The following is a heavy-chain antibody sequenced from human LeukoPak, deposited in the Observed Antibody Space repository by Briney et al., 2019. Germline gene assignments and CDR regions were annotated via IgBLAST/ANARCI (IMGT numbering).Heavy chain of an antibody. CDR2: MFYRGST. CDR1: GASVSSGSYS. CDR3: ARFHISTVSFDF. J-gene: IGHJ4*02. V-gene: IGHV4-61*01. D-gene: IGHD3-9*01. Sequence: SETLSLTCTVSGASVSSGSYSWNWIRQPPGKGLEWIGYMFYRGSTNYNPSLKSRVTISVDSSKNQFSLNLSSVTAADTAVYYCARFHISTVSFDFWGQGTLVTVSS.